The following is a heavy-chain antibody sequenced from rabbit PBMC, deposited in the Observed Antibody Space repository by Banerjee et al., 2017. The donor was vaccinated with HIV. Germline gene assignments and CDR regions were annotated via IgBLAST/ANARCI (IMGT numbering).Heavy chain of an antibody. V-gene: IGHV1S43*01. CDR2: IYNNSGST. Sequence: QEQLVESGGGLVQPGGSLKLSCKASGIDFISYYYMCWVRQAPGKGLELIACIYNNSGSTWYASWVNGRFTISRTTSLNTVDLKMTSLTAADTATYFCARVGGYAGYGYATPFNLWGPGTLVTVS. CDR1: GIDFISYYY. J-gene: IGHJ4*01. D-gene: IGHD6-1*01. CDR3: ARVGGYAGYGYATPFNL.